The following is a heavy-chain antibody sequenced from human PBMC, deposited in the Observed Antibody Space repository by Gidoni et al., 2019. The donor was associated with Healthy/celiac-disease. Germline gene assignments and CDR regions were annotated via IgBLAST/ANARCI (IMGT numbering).Heavy chain of an antibody. V-gene: IGHV3-30*03. CDR3: ARTAAGEVAFDI. J-gene: IGHJ3*02. D-gene: IGHD6-13*01. Sequence: QVQLVESGGGVVQPGRSLRLSCAASGFTFSSYGMHWVRQAPGKGLEWVAVISYDGSNKYYADSVKGRFTISRDNSKNTLYLQMNSLRAEDTAVYYCARTAAGEVAFDIWGQGTMVTVSS. CDR2: ISYDGSNK. CDR1: GFTFSSYG.